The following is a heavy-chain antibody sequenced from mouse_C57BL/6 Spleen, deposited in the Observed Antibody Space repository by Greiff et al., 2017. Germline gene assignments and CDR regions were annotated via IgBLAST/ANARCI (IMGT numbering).Heavy chain of an antibody. CDR1: GYTFTSYD. D-gene: IGHD1-1*01. J-gene: IGHJ3*01. Sequence: VQLQQSGPELVKPGASVKLSCKASGYTFTSYDINWVKQRPGPGLEWIGWIYPRDGSTKYNEKFKGKATLTVDTSSSTAYMELHSLTSEDSAVYFCARRDYGSSPWFAYWGQGTLVTVSA. CDR2: IYPRDGST. V-gene: IGHV1-85*01. CDR3: ARRDYGSSPWFAY.